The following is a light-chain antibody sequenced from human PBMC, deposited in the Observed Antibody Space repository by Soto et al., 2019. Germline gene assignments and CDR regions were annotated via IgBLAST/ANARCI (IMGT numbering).Light chain of an antibody. CDR3: LQYYNCSWT. V-gene: IGKV1-6*01. CDR2: AAF. Sequence: AIQVTQSPSSLSASVGDRVTITCRASQDIRNDLAWYQQKPGEAPNLLIFAAFNLQSGVPSRFSGGGSGTPFTLTISSRQPDDFVSYFCLQYYNCSWTFGQGTKVDIK. J-gene: IGKJ1*01. CDR1: QDIRND.